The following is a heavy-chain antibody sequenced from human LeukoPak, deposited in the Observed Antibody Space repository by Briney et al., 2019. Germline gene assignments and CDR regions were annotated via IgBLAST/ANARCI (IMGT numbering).Heavy chain of an antibody. J-gene: IGHJ4*02. V-gene: IGHV3-66*01. CDR1: GFTVSSKY. CDR2: IYTGETT. D-gene: IGHD3-16*01. Sequence: GGSLRLSSAASGFTVSSKYMSRVRQAPGKGLEWVSVIYTGETTYYADSVKGRFTISRDNSKNTLYLQMDGLRVEDTAVYYCAKVGAVRAVENWGQGTLVTVSS. CDR3: AKVGAVRAVEN.